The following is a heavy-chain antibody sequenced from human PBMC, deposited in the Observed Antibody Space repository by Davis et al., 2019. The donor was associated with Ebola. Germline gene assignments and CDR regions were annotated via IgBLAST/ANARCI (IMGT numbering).Heavy chain of an antibody. Sequence: MPSETLSLTCTVSGDSISNYYWSWIRQPPGKGLEWIGYIYYSGSTNYNPSLKSRVTISVDTSKNQFSLKLSSVTAADTAVYYCARIDQWELPLFDYWGQGTLVTVSS. CDR2: IYYSGST. CDR3: ARIDQWELPLFDY. J-gene: IGHJ4*02. CDR1: GDSISNYY. V-gene: IGHV4-59*01. D-gene: IGHD1-26*01.